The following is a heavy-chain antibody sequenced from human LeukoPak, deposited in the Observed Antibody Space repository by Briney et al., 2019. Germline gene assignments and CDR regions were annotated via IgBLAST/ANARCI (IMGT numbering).Heavy chain of an antibody. Sequence: GGSLRLSCAASGFTFISYAMSWVRQAPVKGLEWVSIISGSGGSTYYADSVKGRFTISRDNSKNTLYLQMNSLRAEDTAVYYCAKDYLSDCSGGSCYTGVYYYYYMDVWGKGTTDTISS. J-gene: IGHJ6*03. V-gene: IGHV3-23*01. D-gene: IGHD2-15*01. CDR1: GFTFISYA. CDR2: ISGSGGST. CDR3: AKDYLSDCSGGSCYTGVYYYYYMDV.